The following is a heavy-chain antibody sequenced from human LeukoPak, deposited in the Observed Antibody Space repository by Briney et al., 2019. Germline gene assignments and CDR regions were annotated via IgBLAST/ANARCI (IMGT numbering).Heavy chain of an antibody. V-gene: IGHV1-3*04. J-gene: IGHJ4*02. CDR2: INTGNGNT. Sequence: ASVKVSCKASGYTFTSYAMHWVRQAPGQRLEWMGWINTGNGNTKYSQKFQGRVTITRDTSASTAYMELSSLRSEDTAVYYCARPQAVAGCDYWGQGTLVTVSS. CDR3: ARPQAVAGCDY. D-gene: IGHD6-19*01. CDR1: GYTFTSYA.